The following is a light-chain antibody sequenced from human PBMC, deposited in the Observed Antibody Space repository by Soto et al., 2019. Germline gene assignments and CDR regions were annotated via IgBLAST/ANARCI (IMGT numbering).Light chain of an antibody. V-gene: IGKV1-5*01. Sequence: DIQMTQSPSTLSASVGDRVNITCRASQAIVTWLAWHQQKPGNAPKVLISDASTLESGVPSRFSGSGSGTEFTLTISSLQSEDFAVYYCQQYNNWPPLTFGQGTRLEIK. CDR3: QQYNNWPPLT. CDR1: QAIVTW. CDR2: DAS. J-gene: IGKJ5*01.